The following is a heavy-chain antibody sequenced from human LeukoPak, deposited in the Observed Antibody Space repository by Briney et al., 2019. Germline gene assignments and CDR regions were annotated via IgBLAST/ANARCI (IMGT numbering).Heavy chain of an antibody. CDR1: GFTFSEYW. CDR3: AKSQNGYKDAFDI. Sequence: PGGSLRLSCAASGFTFSEYWMHWVRQAPGKGLVWVSRINTAGSAAGYADSVKGRFTISRDNSKNTLYLQMNSLRAEDTAVYYCAKSQNGYKDAFDIWGQGTVVTVSS. CDR2: INTAGSAA. J-gene: IGHJ3*02. D-gene: IGHD5-24*01. V-gene: IGHV3-74*01.